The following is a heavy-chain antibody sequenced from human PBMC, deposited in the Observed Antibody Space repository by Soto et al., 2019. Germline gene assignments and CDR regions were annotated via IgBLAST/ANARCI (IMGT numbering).Heavy chain of an antibody. D-gene: IGHD2-15*01. CDR3: ARGEGGTYFQL. J-gene: IGHJ1*01. V-gene: IGHV3-30*09. CDR2: ISYDGTKK. Sequence: QVHLVESGGGVVQPGRSLRLSCVASGFTFSSYSMHWVRQAPGKGLEWVAVISYDGTKKYHAESVKGRLAISRDNSNSTLFLQMSSLRAEDTAVYYCARGEGGTYFQLWGQGTPVTVSS. CDR1: GFTFSSYS.